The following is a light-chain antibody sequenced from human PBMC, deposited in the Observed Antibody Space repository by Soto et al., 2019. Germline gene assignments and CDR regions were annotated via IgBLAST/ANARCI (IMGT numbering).Light chain of an antibody. CDR3: QQSYTTPPT. CDR2: TAS. V-gene: IGKV1-39*01. J-gene: IGKJ2*01. Sequence: DIQMTQSPSSLSASIGDRVTITCRASQSISSYLNWYQQKPGKAPNLLIFTASNLQSGVPSRFSGSGSGTDFTLTINSLQPEDFATYYCQQSYTTPPTFGQGTKLEIK. CDR1: QSISSY.